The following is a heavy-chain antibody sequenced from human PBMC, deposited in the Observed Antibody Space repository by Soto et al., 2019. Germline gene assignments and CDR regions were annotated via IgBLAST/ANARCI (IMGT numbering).Heavy chain of an antibody. Sequence: EVQLVESGGGLVKPGESLRLSCAASGFTFSNDNINWVRQAPGKGLEWVTSIRSRSIDMYYADSVKGRFTISRDDAKNSLSLQMNGLRAEDAAVYFCVRASYPAKAFDIWGQGTMVTVSS. CDR2: IRSRSIDM. CDR3: VRASYPAKAFDI. J-gene: IGHJ3*02. V-gene: IGHV3-21*01. D-gene: IGHD2-2*01. CDR1: GFTFSNDN.